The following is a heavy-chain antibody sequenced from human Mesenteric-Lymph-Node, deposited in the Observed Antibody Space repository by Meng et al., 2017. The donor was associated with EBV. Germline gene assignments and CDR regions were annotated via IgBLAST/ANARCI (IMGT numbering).Heavy chain of an antibody. CDR1: CWSFTGYY. J-gene: IGHJ4*02. V-gene: IGHV4-34*01. CDR2: IDHSGNS. Sequence: QGHVSQLDAGLLKPSESLSPACGVDCWSFTGYYWSWIRQPPGKELEWIGEIDHSGNSNYNPSIKSRVTISIDTIKNKFSLALSSATAADTAVYFCARDPGTMAYTRSYFFDYWGQGTLVTVSS. D-gene: IGHD4/OR15-4a*01. CDR3: ARDPGTMAYTRSYFFDY.